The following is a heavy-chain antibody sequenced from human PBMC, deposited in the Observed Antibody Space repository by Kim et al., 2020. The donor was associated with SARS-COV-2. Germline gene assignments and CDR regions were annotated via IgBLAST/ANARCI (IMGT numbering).Heavy chain of an antibody. CDR1: GYTFTTYH. CDR2: INPDGGST. CDR3: ARGGFYGSACYADY. D-gene: IGHD3-10*01. J-gene: IGHJ4*01. Sequence: ASVKVSCKASGYTFTTYHMHWVRQAPGQGPEWMGIINPDGGSTSYAQNFQGRVTMTRDTSTTTVYMDLSSLTSKDTAVYYCARGGFYGSACYADYWGHGTLVTVSS. V-gene: IGHV1-46*01.